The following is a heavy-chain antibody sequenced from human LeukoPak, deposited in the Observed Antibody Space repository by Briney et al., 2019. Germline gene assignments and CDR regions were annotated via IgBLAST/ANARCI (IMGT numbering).Heavy chain of an antibody. D-gene: IGHD6-19*01. Sequence: GGSLRLSCAASGFTFSNYVLSWVRQAPGKGLEWVSGISGSGGSTNYADSVKGRFTISRDNSKNMLFLQINSLRGEDTAVYDCIAGGWSTDAFEMWGQGTTVTVSS. CDR3: IAGGWSTDAFEM. J-gene: IGHJ3*02. V-gene: IGHV3-23*01. CDR2: ISGSGGST. CDR1: GFTFSNYV.